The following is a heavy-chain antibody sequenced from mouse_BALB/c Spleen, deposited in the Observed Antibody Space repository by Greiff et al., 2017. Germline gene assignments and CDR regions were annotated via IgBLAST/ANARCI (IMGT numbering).Heavy chain of an antibody. V-gene: IGHV5-2*01. Sequence: EVKLMESGGGLVQPGESLKLSCESNEYEFPSHDMSWVRKTPEKRLELVAAINSDGGSTYYPDTMEGRFIISRDNTKKTLYLQMSSLRSEDTALYYCARNGVLGKGAMDYWGQGTSVTVSS. CDR3: ARNGVLGKGAMDY. CDR1: EYEFPSHD. D-gene: IGHD2-1*01. CDR2: INSDGGST. J-gene: IGHJ4*01.